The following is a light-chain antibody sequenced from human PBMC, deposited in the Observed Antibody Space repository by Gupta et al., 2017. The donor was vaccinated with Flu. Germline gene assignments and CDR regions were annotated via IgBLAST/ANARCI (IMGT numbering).Light chain of an antibody. V-gene: IGLV2-11*01. CDR3: CSYAGTFTFV. Sequence: TSSDVGNYDYVSWYQQHPGKAPKLMIYGVTKRPSGVPDRFSGSKPGNTASLAISGLQAEDEADYYCCSYAGTFTFVFGGGTKLTVL. J-gene: IGLJ2*01. CDR1: SSDVGNYDY. CDR2: GVT.